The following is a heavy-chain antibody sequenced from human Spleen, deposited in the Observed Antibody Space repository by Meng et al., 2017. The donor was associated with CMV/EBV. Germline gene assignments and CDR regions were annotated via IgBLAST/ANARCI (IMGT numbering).Heavy chain of an antibody. D-gene: IGHD1-26*01. Sequence: KVSCKASGYRFSSYWIAWVRQMPGKGLEWMGVIYPGDSDTRYSPSFKGQVTISADKSISTTYLQWSSLKASDTAIYYCARLRGSSPFDYWGQGTQVTVSS. V-gene: IGHV5-51*01. CDR2: IYPGDSDT. J-gene: IGHJ4*02. CDR1: GYRFSSYW. CDR3: ARLRGSSPFDY.